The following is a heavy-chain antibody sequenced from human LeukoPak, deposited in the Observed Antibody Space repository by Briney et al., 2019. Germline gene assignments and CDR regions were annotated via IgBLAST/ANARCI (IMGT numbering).Heavy chain of an antibody. D-gene: IGHD2-21*02. V-gene: IGHV1-24*01. J-gene: IGHJ4*02. CDR1: GYTLTELS. CDR2: FDPEDGET. CDR3: ARVAYCGGDCLYYFDY. Sequence: ASVKVSCKVSGYTLTELSMHWVRQAPGKGLEWMGGFDPEDGETIYAQKFQGRVTMTEDTPTDTAYMELSSLRSDDTAVYYCARVAYCGGDCLYYFDYWGQGTLVTVSS.